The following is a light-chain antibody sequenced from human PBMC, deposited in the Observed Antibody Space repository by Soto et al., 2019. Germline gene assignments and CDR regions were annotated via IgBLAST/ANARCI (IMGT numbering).Light chain of an antibody. V-gene: IGKV1-39*01. CDR2: AAS. CDR1: QSICSY. CDR3: QQSYSTPFT. Sequence: DIQLTQSPSSLSPSVGDSVTLTCRASQSICSYLNWYQQKPGKAPKLLIYAASSLQSGVPSRFSGSGSGTDFTLTISSLKPEDFATYYCQQSYSTPFTFGQGTRLEIK. J-gene: IGKJ5*01.